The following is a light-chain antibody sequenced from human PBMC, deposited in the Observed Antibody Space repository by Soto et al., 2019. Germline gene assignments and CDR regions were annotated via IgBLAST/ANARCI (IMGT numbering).Light chain of an antibody. CDR3: LHDALFPYS. Sequence: AIPMTQSPSSLSASVGDTVTFTCRASQAIRNDLGWFQQRPGKPPKLLIYGISILQTGVTSRFSGSGSGTDFPLTISGLQPEDFATYYCLHDALFPYSFGQGTRLEI. CDR1: QAIRND. V-gene: IGKV1-6*01. J-gene: IGKJ2*03. CDR2: GIS.